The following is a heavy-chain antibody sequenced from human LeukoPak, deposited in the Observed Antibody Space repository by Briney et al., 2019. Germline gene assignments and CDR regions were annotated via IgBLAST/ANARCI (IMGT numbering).Heavy chain of an antibody. J-gene: IGHJ4*02. Sequence: PGRSLRLSCAASGFTFTFSSYGMHWVRQAPGKGLEWVAFISYDGSNKYYADSVKGRFTISRDNSKNTLYLQMNSLRAEDTAVYYCARDRGYSSSWYYFDYWGQGTLVTVSS. CDR1: GFTFTFSSYG. CDR3: ARDRGYSSSWYYFDY. D-gene: IGHD6-13*01. V-gene: IGHV3-30*03. CDR2: ISYDGSNK.